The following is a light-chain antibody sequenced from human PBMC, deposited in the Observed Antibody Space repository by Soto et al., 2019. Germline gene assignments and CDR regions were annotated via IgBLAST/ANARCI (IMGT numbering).Light chain of an antibody. CDR2: KAS. J-gene: IGKJ1*01. CDR3: QQYNDYSWT. Sequence: DIQMTQSPSTLSASVGDRVSINCRASQSISAWLARYQQKPGKAPRLLIYKASTLEIGVPSRFSGSGSGTEFTLTISSLQPDDVATYYCQQYNDYSWTFGQGTKVEIK. V-gene: IGKV1-5*03. CDR1: QSISAW.